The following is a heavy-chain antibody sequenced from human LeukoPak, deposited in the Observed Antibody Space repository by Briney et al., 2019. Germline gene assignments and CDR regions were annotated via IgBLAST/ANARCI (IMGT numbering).Heavy chain of an antibody. Sequence: GGSLRLSCAASGFTFSSYWMHWVRQAPGKGLMWVSRINSDGSTTSYADSVKGRFTIPRDNAKNTLYLQKNSLRVEDTAVYYCTRINYGWGQGTLVTVSS. V-gene: IGHV3-74*01. D-gene: IGHD3-16*01. CDR1: GFTFSSYW. CDR2: INSDGSTT. CDR3: TRINYG. J-gene: IGHJ4*02.